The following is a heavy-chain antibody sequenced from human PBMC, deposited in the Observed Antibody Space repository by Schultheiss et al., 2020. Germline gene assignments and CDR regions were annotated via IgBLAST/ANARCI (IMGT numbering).Heavy chain of an antibody. Sequence: SETLSLTCTVSGGSISSYYWSWIRQPPGKGLEWIGFIYYSGSTNYNPSLKSRVTISVDTSKNQFSLKLSSVTAADTAVYFCASGERGTALGYWGQGTLVTVSS. CDR2: IYYSGST. D-gene: IGHD1-1*01. CDR1: GGSISSYY. V-gene: IGHV4-59*12. CDR3: ASGERGTALGY. J-gene: IGHJ4*02.